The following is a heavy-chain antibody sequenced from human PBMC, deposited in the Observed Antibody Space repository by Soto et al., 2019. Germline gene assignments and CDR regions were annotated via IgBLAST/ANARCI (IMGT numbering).Heavy chain of an antibody. CDR2: IYWDDDQ. Sequence: QITLRESGPTLVKPTQTLTLTCTFSGFSLSTRGVGVGWIRQPPGEALEWLALIYWDDDQRYSASLRSKLTINKDTPKHQVFLTTNNMNAVDTATYCCAHADVAQQGFDYWGQGALVTVSS. CDR1: GFSLSTRGVG. D-gene: IGHD5-12*01. CDR3: AHADVAQQGFDY. J-gene: IGHJ4*02. V-gene: IGHV2-5*02.